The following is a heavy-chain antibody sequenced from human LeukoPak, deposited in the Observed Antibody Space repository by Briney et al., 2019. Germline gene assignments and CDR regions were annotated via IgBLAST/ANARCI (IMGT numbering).Heavy chain of an antibody. CDR1: GYTFTGYY. CDR3: ARDRVGGVIVTFPDY. D-gene: IGHD3-16*02. Sequence: GASVKVSCKASGYTFTGYYMHWVRQAPVQGLEWMGWINPNSGGTNYAQKFQGRVTMTRDTSISTAYMELSRLRSNDTAVYYCARDRVGGVIVTFPDYWGQGTLVTVSS. J-gene: IGHJ4*02. V-gene: IGHV1-2*02. CDR2: INPNSGGT.